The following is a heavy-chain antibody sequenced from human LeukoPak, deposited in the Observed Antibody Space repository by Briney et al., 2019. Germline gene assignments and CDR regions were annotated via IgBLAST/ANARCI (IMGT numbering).Heavy chain of an antibody. V-gene: IGHV4-4*07. CDR1: GGSISSYN. CDR3: ARENTGSYREFDY. Sequence: SETLSLTCTVSGGSISSYNWSWIRQPAGKGLEWIGRIYSGGSTNYNPSLKSRVTMSVDSSNNQFSLKLSSVTAADTAVFYCARENTGSYREFDYWGQGTLVTVSS. D-gene: IGHD1-26*01. CDR2: IYSGGST. J-gene: IGHJ4*02.